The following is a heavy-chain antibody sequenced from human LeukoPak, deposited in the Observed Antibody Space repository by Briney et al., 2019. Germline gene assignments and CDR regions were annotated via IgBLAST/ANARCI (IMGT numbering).Heavy chain of an antibody. J-gene: IGHJ4*02. Sequence: SETLSLTCSVSGGSINNYYWTWIRQPPGKGLEWIGYIYYSGSTNYNPSLKSRVTISVDTSKNQFSLKLSSVTAADTAVYYCARAERSNADFDYWGQGTLVTVSS. D-gene: IGHD2-8*01. CDR3: ARAERSNADFDY. V-gene: IGHV4-59*01. CDR1: GGSINNYY. CDR2: IYYSGST.